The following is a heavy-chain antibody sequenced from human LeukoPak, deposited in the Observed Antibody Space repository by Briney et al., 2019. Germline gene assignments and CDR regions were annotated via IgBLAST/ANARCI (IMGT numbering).Heavy chain of an antibody. V-gene: IGHV3-9*01. CDR3: AKERYYYDSSGNVAY. J-gene: IGHJ4*02. CDR2: ISWNSGSI. CDR1: GFTFDDYA. D-gene: IGHD3-22*01. Sequence: PGRSLRLSCAASGFTFDDYAMHWVRQAPGKGLEWVSGISWNSGSIGYADSVKGRFTISRDNAKNTLYLQMNSLRAEDTAVYYCAKERYYYDSSGNVAYWGQGTLVTVSS.